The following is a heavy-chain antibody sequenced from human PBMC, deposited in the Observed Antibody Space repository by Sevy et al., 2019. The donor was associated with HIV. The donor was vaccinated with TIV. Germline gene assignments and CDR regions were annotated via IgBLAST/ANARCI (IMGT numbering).Heavy chain of an antibody. D-gene: IGHD3-3*01. CDR1: GFTFSSYE. CDR2: ISSSGSTI. CDR3: ARVPNYDFWSGYPTHNYYYYYGMDV. V-gene: IGHV3-48*03. Sequence: GGSLRLSCAASGFTFSSYEMNWVRQAPGKGLEWVSYISSSGSTIYYADSVKGPFTIYRDNAKNSLYLQMNSLRAEDTAVYYCARVPNYDFWSGYPTHNYYYYYGMDVWGQGTTVTVSS. J-gene: IGHJ6*02.